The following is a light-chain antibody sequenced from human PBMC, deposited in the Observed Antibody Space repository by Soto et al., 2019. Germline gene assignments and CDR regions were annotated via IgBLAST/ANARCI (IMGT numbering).Light chain of an antibody. CDR3: LQHSSYPWT. CDR1: QSIGRW. J-gene: IGKJ1*01. V-gene: IGKV1-5*01. CDR2: DAS. Sequence: DIQMTQSPSTLSAFVGDRVTITCRASQSIGRWLAWYQQKPGKAPKLLIYDASSLESGVPSRFSGSGSGTEFTLTISSLQPEDFATYYCLQHSSYPWTFGQGTKVDIK.